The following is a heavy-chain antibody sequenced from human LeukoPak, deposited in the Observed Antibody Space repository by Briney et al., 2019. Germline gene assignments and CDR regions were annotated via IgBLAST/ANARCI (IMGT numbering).Heavy chain of an antibody. CDR1: GYTFTSYY. J-gene: IGHJ3*02. CDR3: ARGWELHDAFDI. CDR2: INPSGGST. V-gene: IGHV1-46*01. D-gene: IGHD1-26*01. Sequence: ASVKVSRKASGYTFTSYYMHWVRQAPGQGLEWMGIINPSGGSTSYAQKFQGRVTMTRDTSTSTVYVELSSLRSEDTAVYYCARGWELHDAFDIWGQGTMVTVSS.